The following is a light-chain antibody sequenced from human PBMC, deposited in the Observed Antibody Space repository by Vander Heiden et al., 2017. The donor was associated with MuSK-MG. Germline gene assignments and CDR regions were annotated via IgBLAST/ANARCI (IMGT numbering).Light chain of an antibody. CDR3: QHYDNLPLT. CDR1: EDISNH. Sequence: DIQLPQSPSSLSASLGARVTITCQASEDISNHLNWYQQRPGKAPKLLIFDVSNLETGVPSRFSGAGSGTDFTFTISSLQPEDIATYYCQHYDNLPLTFGGGTKVEIK. CDR2: DVS. J-gene: IGKJ4*01. V-gene: IGKV1-33*01.